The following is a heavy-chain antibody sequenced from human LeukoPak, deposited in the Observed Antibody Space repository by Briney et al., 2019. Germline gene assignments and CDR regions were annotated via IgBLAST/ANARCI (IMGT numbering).Heavy chain of an antibody. CDR2: IAYDGSRA. CDR3: TRYNNDHFDY. J-gene: IGHJ4*02. CDR1: GFTFGGYG. Sequence: GGSLRLSCAGPGFTFGGYGMHWFRQTPGKGLEWVAVIAYDGSRAFYADSVKGRFTISRDNSKNTMSVQMDDLRAEDTAVYYCTRYNNDHFDYWGQGTLVTVSS. D-gene: IGHD1-14*01. V-gene: IGHV3-33*01.